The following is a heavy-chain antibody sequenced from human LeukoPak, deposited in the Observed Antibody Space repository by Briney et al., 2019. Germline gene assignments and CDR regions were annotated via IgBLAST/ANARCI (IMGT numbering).Heavy chain of an antibody. CDR3: ARTGDTAMDAFDY. CDR1: GGSISSYY. V-gene: IGHV4-39*01. J-gene: IGHJ4*02. D-gene: IGHD5-18*01. CDR2: IYYSGST. Sequence: PSETLSLTCTVSGGSISSYYWGWIRQPPGKGLEWIGNIYYSGSTYYNPSLKSRVIISVDTSKNQFSLKLSSVTAADTAVYYCARTGDTAMDAFDYWGQGTLVTVSS.